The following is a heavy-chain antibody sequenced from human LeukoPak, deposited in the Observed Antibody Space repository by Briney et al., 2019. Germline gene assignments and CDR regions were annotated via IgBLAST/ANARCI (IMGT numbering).Heavy chain of an antibody. Sequence: GASVKVSCKASGYTFTGYYMYWVRQAPGQGLEWMGWINPNSGGTNYAQKFQGRVTITRDTSISTAYMVLSRLRSDDTAVYYCATNYYDSSGYYHFHHWGQGTLVTVSS. J-gene: IGHJ1*01. CDR3: ATNYYDSSGYYHFHH. V-gene: IGHV1-2*02. CDR2: INPNSGGT. D-gene: IGHD3-22*01. CDR1: GYTFTGYY.